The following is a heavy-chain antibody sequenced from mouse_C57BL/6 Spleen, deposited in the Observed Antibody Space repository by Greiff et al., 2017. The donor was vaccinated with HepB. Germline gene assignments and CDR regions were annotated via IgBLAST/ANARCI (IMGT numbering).Heavy chain of an antibody. CDR3: ARLDYGSRYFDY. V-gene: IGHV1-7*01. CDR2: INPSSGYT. J-gene: IGHJ2*01. CDR1: GYTFTSYW. D-gene: IGHD1-1*01. Sequence: VQRVESGAELAKPGASVKLSCKASGYTFTSYWMHWVKQRPGQGLEWIGYINPSSGYTKYNQKFKDKATLTADKSSSTAYMQLSSLTYEDSAVYCCARLDYGSRYFDYWGQGTTLTVSS.